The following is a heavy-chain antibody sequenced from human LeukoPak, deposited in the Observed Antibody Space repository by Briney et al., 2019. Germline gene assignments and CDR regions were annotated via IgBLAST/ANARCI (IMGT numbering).Heavy chain of an antibody. D-gene: IGHD1-26*01. V-gene: IGHV3-49*04. J-gene: IGHJ4*02. CDR2: IRSKAYGGTT. CDR1: GFTFGDYA. Sequence: GRSLRLSCTASGFTFGDYAMSWVRQAPGKGLEWVGFIRSKAYGGTTEYAASVKGRFTISRDDSKSIAYLQMNSLKTEDTAVYYCTREHSGSYHSFDYWGQGTLVTVSS. CDR3: TREHSGSYHSFDY.